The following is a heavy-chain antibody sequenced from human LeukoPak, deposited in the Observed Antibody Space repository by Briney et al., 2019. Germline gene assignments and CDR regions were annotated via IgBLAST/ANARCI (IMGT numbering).Heavy chain of an antibody. D-gene: IGHD3-3*01. Sequence: GASVKVSCKASGYTFTGYYMHWVRQAPGKGLEWMGWINPNSGGTNYAQKFQGRVTMTRDTSISTAYMELSRLRSDDTAVYYCARDLYDFWSGYNPIDYWGQGTLVTVSS. CDR2: INPNSGGT. CDR3: ARDLYDFWSGYNPIDY. CDR1: GYTFTGYY. V-gene: IGHV1-2*02. J-gene: IGHJ4*02.